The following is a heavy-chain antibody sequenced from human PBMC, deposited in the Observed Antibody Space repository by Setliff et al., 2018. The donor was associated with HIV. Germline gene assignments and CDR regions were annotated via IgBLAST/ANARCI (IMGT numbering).Heavy chain of an antibody. CDR3: ARDLSTDSSGPYYHMDV. V-gene: IGHV4-31*03. D-gene: IGHD3-22*01. CDR2: IFNSGST. Sequence: SETLSLTCTVSGGSISSDSSSWTWIRQHPGKGLEWIGCIFNSGSTHYKPSLKSRLTISLDTPKSQFSLNLRSVTAADTAVYYCARDLSTDSSGPYYHMDVWGRGTTVTVS. J-gene: IGHJ6*03. CDR1: GGSISSDSSS.